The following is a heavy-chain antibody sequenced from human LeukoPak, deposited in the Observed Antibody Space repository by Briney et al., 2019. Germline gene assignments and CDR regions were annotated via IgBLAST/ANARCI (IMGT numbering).Heavy chain of an antibody. D-gene: IGHD4/OR15-4a*01. J-gene: IGHJ5*02. Sequence: SETLSLTCTVSGGSISSYFWSWIRQPPGKGLEWIGYIYYSGSTNYNPSLKSRVTISVDTSKNQFSLKLSSVTAADTAVYYCARVEYGAENWFDPWGQGTLVTVSS. CDR2: IYYSGST. CDR3: ARVEYGAENWFDP. CDR1: GGSISSYF. V-gene: IGHV4-59*12.